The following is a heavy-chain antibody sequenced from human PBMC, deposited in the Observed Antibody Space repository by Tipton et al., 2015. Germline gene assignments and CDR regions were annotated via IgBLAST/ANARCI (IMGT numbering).Heavy chain of an antibody. V-gene: IGHV4-39*07. J-gene: IGHJ2*01. D-gene: IGHD6-19*01. Sequence: LRLSCSVSGGSLSSGDYYWGWVRQPPGKRMEWIGSMYDSETTYYNPSFRSRVTISVDTSKNQFSLKLSSVTAADTAVYYCARAHSSGWNDWYFDLWGRGTLVTVSS. CDR3: ARAHSSGWNDWYFDL. CDR2: MYDSETT. CDR1: GGSLSSGDYY.